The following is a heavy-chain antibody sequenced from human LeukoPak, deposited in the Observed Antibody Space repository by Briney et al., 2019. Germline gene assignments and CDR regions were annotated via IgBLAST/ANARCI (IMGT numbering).Heavy chain of an antibody. J-gene: IGHJ6*02. Sequence: GGSLRLSCTASGFTFSNYWMNWVRQAPGKGPEWVAYINRDEGERSYVDSVKGRFSISRDNARNSLYLQMNSLRVDDTAVYYCARGHHGMDVWGQGATVTVS. V-gene: IGHV3-7*03. CDR1: GFTFSNYW. CDR3: ARGHHGMDV. CDR2: INRDEGER.